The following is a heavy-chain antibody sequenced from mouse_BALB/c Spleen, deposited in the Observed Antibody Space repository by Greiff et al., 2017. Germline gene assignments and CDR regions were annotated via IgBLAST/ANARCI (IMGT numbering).Heavy chain of an antibody. CDR3: ARGGRGYFDY. CDR2: IYPGDGDT. J-gene: IGHJ2*01. CDR1: GFAFSSSW. D-gene: IGHD3-3*01. V-gene: IGHV1-80*01. Sequence: VQLLQSGPELVKPGASVKISCKASGFAFSSSWMNWVKQRPGQGLEWIGRIYPGDGDTNYNRNFKGKATLTADKSSSTDYMQLSSLTSVDSAVYFDARGGRGYFDYWGQGTTLTVSS.